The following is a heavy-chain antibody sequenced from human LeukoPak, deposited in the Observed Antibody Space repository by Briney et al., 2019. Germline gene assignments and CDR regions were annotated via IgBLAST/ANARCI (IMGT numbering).Heavy chain of an antibody. Sequence: SETLSLTCAVYGGSFSGYYWSWIRQPPGKGLEWIGEINHSGSTNYNPSLKSRVTISVDTSKNQFSLKLSSATAADTAVYYCAADKMATSYWGQGTLVTVSS. CDR3: AADKMATSY. CDR1: GGSFSGYY. V-gene: IGHV4-34*01. J-gene: IGHJ4*02. CDR2: INHSGST. D-gene: IGHD5-24*01.